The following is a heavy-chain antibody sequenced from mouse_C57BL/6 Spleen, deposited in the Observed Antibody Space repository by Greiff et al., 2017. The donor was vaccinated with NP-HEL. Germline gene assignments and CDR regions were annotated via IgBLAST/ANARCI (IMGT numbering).Heavy chain of an antibody. Sequence: QVQLQQSGAELVMPGASVKLSCKASGYTFTSYWMHWVKQRPGQGLEWIGEIDPSDSYTNYNQKFKGKSTLTVDKSSSTAYMQLSSLTSEDSAVYYCARGGSSFSDWYFDVWGTGTTVTVSS. CDR3: ARGGSSFSDWYFDV. J-gene: IGHJ1*03. D-gene: IGHD1-1*01. CDR1: GYTFTSYW. CDR2: IDPSDSYT. V-gene: IGHV1-69*01.